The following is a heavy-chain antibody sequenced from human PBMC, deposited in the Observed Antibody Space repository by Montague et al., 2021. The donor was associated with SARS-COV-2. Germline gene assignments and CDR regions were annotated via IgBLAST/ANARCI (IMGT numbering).Heavy chain of an antibody. D-gene: IGHD1-7*01. CDR1: GGSVGSSHYY. V-gene: IGHV4-39*01. Sequence: SETLSLTCTVSGGSVGSSHYYWAWIRQPPGMGLEWIGTIYYSGSTYYNPSPRSRVTIDTDASTNQFSLKLHSVTATATAVYFCARGLYNWNYDHWFETWGQGTLVTVSS. CDR2: IYYSGST. CDR3: ARGLYNWNYDHWFET. J-gene: IGHJ5*02.